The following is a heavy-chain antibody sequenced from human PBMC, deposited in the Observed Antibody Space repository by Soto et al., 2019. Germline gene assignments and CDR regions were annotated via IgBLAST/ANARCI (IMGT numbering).Heavy chain of an antibody. CDR1: GGPISSYY. CDR3: AREGCSSTSCYNYGMDV. CDR2: IYYSGST. Sequence: SETLSLTCTVSGGPISSYYWSWIRQPPGKGLEWIGYIYYSGSTNYNPSLKSRVTISVDTSKNQFSLKLSSVTAADTAVYCCAREGCSSTSCYNYGMDVWGQGTTVTVSS. D-gene: IGHD2-2*02. V-gene: IGHV4-59*01. J-gene: IGHJ6*02.